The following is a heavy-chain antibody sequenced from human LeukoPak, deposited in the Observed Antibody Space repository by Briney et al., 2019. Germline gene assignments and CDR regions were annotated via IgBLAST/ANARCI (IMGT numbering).Heavy chain of an antibody. CDR2: IKQDGSEK. CDR1: GFTFISYW. J-gene: IGHJ3*02. Sequence: PGGSLRLSCAASGFTFISYWMSWVRQAPGKGLEWVANIKQDGSEKYYVDSVKGRFTISRDNAKNSLYLQMNSLRAEDTSVYYCARDDILVVVAATGHDAFDIWGQGTMVTVSS. D-gene: IGHD2-15*01. V-gene: IGHV3-7*01. CDR3: ARDDILVVVAATGHDAFDI.